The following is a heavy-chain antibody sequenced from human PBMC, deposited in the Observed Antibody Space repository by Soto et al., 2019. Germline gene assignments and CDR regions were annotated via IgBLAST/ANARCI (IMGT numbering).Heavy chain of an antibody. J-gene: IGHJ3*02. CDR3: ARSSTIIVVVITPGAFHX. CDR1: GGSVSSVSYY. CDR2: IYYSGIT. Sequence: PSETLSLTCTVSGGSVSSVSYYWSWIRQPPGKGLEGIGYIYYSGITNSNPSLKSRVTISVDTSKNQFSLKLSSVTAADTAVYYCARSSTIIVVVITPGAFHXWGQGTLVTVS. D-gene: IGHD3-22*01. V-gene: IGHV4-61*01.